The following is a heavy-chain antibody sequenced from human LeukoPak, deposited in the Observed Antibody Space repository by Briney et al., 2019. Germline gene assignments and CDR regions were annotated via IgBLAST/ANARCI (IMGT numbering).Heavy chain of an antibody. Sequence: PGGSLRLXCAASGFNYRNYWMHWVRQAPGKGLVWVSRINSDGSSTSYADSVKGRFTISRDNAENTLYLQINSLRAEDTAVYYCATDEAATGRLDYWGQGTLVTDSS. V-gene: IGHV3-74*01. CDR3: ATDEAATGRLDY. D-gene: IGHD1-1*01. CDR1: GFNYRNYW. CDR2: INSDGSST. J-gene: IGHJ4*02.